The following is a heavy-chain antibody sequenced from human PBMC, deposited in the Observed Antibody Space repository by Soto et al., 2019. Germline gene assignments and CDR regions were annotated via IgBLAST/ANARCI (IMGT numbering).Heavy chain of an antibody. CDR2: INWNDDE. D-gene: IGHD2-15*01. Sequence: QITLKESGTTLVKPTQTLTLTCTFSGFSLNTRAVGVGWIRQPPGKALEWLALINWNDDERYSPSLKDRLTITKDTSRNHVVLTLTNVDPVDTATSYCAHRHDLGGFDIWGQWTTVTVSS. CDR1: GFSLNTRAVG. CDR3: AHRHDLGGFDI. J-gene: IGHJ3*02. V-gene: IGHV2-5*01.